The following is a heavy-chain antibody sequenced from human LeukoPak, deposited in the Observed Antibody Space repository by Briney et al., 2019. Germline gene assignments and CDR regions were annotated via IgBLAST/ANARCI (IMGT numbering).Heavy chain of an antibody. J-gene: IGHJ3*02. CDR3: ASAYYYDSSGYLLLDAFDI. CDR1: GFTFSSYG. CDR2: IWYDGSNK. D-gene: IGHD3-22*01. V-gene: IGHV3-33*01. Sequence: PGGSLRLSCAASGFTFSSYGMHWVRQAPGKGLEWVAVIWYDGSNKYYADSVKGRFTISRDNSKNTLYLQMNSLRAEDTAVYYCASAYYYDSSGYLLLDAFDIWGQGTMVTVSP.